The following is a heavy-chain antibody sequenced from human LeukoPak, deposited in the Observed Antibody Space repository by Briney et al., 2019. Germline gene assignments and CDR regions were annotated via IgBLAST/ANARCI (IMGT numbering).Heavy chain of an antibody. Sequence: SETLSLTCTVSGGSISSYYWSWIRQPPGKGLEWIGYIYYSGSTNYNPSLKSRVTISVDTSKNQFSLKLSSVTAADTAVYYCARVGMAGTNYYYGMDVWGQGTTVTVSS. CDR1: GGSISSYY. V-gene: IGHV4-59*01. CDR3: ARVGMAGTNYYYGMDV. D-gene: IGHD4-17*01. J-gene: IGHJ6*02. CDR2: IYYSGST.